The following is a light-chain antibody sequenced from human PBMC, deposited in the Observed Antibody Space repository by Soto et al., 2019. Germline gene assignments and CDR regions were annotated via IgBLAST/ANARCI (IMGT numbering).Light chain of an antibody. CDR2: DVS. Sequence: EVVLTQSPATLSLSPGERATLSCRASQSVSNNLVWYQQKPGRAPRLLIYDVSNRATGLPARFSGSGSETDFTLTISSLEPEDFAVYYCQQRRHWPSTFGQGTRLEIK. J-gene: IGKJ5*01. CDR1: QSVSNN. V-gene: IGKV3-11*01. CDR3: QQRRHWPST.